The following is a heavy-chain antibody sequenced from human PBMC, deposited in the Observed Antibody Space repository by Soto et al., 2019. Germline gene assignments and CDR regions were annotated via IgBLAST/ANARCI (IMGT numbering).Heavy chain of an antibody. CDR3: AKGGSGSYSNAFDI. J-gene: IGHJ3*02. V-gene: IGHV4-39*01. CDR2: IYYSGST. CDR1: GVSISTGDCY. D-gene: IGHD3-10*01. Sequence: PSETLSLTCNVSGVSISTGDCYWSWIRQHPGKGLAWIGSIYYSGSTYYNPSLKSRVTISVDTSKNQFSLKLSSVTAADTAVYYCAKGGSGSYSNAFDIWGQGTMLTVSS.